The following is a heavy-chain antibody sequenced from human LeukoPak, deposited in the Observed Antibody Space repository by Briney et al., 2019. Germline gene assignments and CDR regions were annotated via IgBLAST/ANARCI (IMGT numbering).Heavy chain of an antibody. V-gene: IGHV3-23*01. Sequence: GGSLRLSCAASGFTFSSYAMSWVRQAPGKGLEWVSAVTASAGNTYYADSVKGRFTISRDNSRNTLYLQVNSLRAEDTAVYYCAKGDYYGSGSTFKNGMDVWGQGTTVTVSS. J-gene: IGHJ6*02. CDR3: AKGDYYGSGSTFKNGMDV. D-gene: IGHD3-10*01. CDR1: GFTFSSYA. CDR2: VTASAGNT.